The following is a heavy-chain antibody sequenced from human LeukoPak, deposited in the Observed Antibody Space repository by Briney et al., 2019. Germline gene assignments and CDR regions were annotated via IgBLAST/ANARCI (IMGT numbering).Heavy chain of an antibody. CDR1: GFTFSAYP. CDR3: VRRFSHGSAAFDH. D-gene: IGHD2-2*01. V-gene: IGHV3-30*04. Sequence: PGGSLRLSCAASGFTFSAYPLHWVRQAPGKGLEWVALISYDGRNINFGDSVKGRFTISRDNSKNTVLLQMSSLRPEDTAIYYCVRRFSHGSAAFDHWGQGTLVTVSS. J-gene: IGHJ4*02. CDR2: ISYDGRNI.